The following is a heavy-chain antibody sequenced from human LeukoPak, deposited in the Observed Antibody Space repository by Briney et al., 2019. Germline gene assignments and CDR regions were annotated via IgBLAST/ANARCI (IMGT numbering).Heavy chain of an antibody. CDR1: GFTFSSYS. D-gene: IGHD4-17*01. V-gene: IGHV3-21*01. Sequence: PGGSLRLSCAASGFTFSSYSMNWVRQAPGKGLEWVSSISSSSSYIYYADSAKGRFTISRDNAKNSLHLQMNSLRAEDTAVYYCASYGDARNYWGQGTLVTVSS. J-gene: IGHJ4*02. CDR2: ISSSSSYI. CDR3: ASYGDARNY.